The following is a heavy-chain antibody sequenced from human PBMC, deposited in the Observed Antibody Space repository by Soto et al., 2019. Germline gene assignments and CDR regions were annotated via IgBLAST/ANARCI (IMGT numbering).Heavy chain of an antibody. J-gene: IGHJ6*02. Sequence: PGESLKISCKGSGYSFTSYWIAWVRQMPGKGLEWMGRIDPSDSYTNYSPSFQGHVTISADKSISTAYLQWSSLKASDTAMYYCARDGEGFPENYYYYGMDVWGQGTTVTVSS. D-gene: IGHD3-10*01. CDR3: ARDGEGFPENYYYYGMDV. V-gene: IGHV5-10-1*01. CDR1: GYSFTSYW. CDR2: IDPSDSYT.